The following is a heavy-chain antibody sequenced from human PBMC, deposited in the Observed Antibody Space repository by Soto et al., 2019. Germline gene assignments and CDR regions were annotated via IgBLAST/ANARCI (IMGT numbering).Heavy chain of an antibody. V-gene: IGHV1-69*13. J-gene: IGHJ4*02. CDR2: IIPIFGTA. CDR3: ARDPHSSSSLFSS. CDR1: GGTFSSYA. D-gene: IGHD6-6*01. Sequence: SVKVSCKASGGTFSSYAISWVRQAPGQGLEWMGGIIPIFGTANYAQKFQGRVTITADESTSTAYMELSSLRSEDTAVYYCARDPHSSSSLFSSWGQGTLVTVSS.